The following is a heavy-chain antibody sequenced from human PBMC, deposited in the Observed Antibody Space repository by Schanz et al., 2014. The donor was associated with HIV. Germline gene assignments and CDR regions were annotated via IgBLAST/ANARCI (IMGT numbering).Heavy chain of an antibody. CDR3: ARGSVVRGVDN. D-gene: IGHD3-10*01. V-gene: IGHV4-31*03. Sequence: QVQLQESGPGLVKPSQTLSLTCTVSGGSIRSDGYFWSWIRQRPGKGLEWIGYIEYTGSTYHNPSLKSRLSTSVDTSKNQFSLKLSSVSAADTAVYFCARGSVVRGVDNWGQGALVIVSS. J-gene: IGHJ4*02. CDR2: IEYTGST. CDR1: GGSIRSDGYF.